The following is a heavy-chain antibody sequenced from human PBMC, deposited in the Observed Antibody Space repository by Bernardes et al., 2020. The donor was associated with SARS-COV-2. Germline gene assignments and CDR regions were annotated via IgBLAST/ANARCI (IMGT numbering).Heavy chain of an antibody. J-gene: IGHJ5*02. V-gene: IGHV3-48*01. D-gene: IGHD6-13*01. Sequence: GGSLSLSSAASGFTFSRYSMNWVRPAPGKGLEWVSYISSSSSTIYYADSVKGRFTISRDNAKNSLYLQMNSLRAEDTAVYYCAREEGAAASWFDPWGQGTLVTVSS. CDR2: ISSSSSTI. CDR1: GFTFSRYS. CDR3: AREEGAAASWFDP.